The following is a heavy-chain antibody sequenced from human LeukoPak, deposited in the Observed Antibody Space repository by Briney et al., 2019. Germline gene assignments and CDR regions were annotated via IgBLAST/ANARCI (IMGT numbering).Heavy chain of an antibody. CDR2: FKSKTDGGTT. J-gene: IGHJ4*02. CDR1: GFTFSKAW. D-gene: IGHD4-17*01. Sequence: GGSLRLSCVASGFTFSKAWMSWVRQAPGKGLEWVGCFKSKTDGGTTDYAAPVKGRFTISRDDSKNTLYLQMNSLKTEDTAVYYCTTDLLGDYAPFLDYWGQGTLVTVSS. CDR3: TTDLLGDYAPFLDY. V-gene: IGHV3-15*01.